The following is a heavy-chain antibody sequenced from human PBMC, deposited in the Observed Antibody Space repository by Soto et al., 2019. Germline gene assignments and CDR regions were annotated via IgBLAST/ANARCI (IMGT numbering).Heavy chain of an antibody. V-gene: IGHV3-74*03. Sequence: EVQVVESGGGLVQPGGSLRLSCAASGFTFSNHWMHWVRQAPGKGPVWVSRISNDGSDTTYADSVKGRFTISRDNAKNTVYLQMNSLRAEDTAVYHCVRDRPHTWFDPWGQGTPVTVSS. J-gene: IGHJ5*02. CDR1: GFTFSNHW. CDR3: VRDRPHTWFDP. CDR2: ISNDGSDT.